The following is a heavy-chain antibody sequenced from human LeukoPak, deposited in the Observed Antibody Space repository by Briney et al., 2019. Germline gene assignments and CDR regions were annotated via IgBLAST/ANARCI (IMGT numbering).Heavy chain of an antibody. Sequence: PSQTLSLTCTVSGGSISSGDYYWSWIRQPPGKGLEWIGYIYYSGSTYYNPSLKSRVIISVDTSKNQFSLRLSSVTAADTAVYYCVSLGELPAAPFDSWGQGPLVPVSS. J-gene: IGHJ4*02. V-gene: IGHV4-30-4*08. CDR3: VSLGELPAAPFDS. CDR2: IYYSGST. D-gene: IGHD1-7*01. CDR1: GGSISSGDYY.